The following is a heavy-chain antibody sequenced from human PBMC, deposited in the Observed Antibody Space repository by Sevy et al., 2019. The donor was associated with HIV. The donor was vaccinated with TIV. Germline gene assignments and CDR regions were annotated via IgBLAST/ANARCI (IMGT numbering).Heavy chain of an antibody. CDR1: GFIFNTYA. CDR2: IKQDGSEK. CDR3: ARDHSYGYGGGY. D-gene: IGHD5-18*01. J-gene: IGHJ4*02. V-gene: IGHV3-7*01. Sequence: GGSLRLSCSASGFIFNTYAMTWVRQAPGKGLDWVANIKQDGSEKYYVDSVKGRFTISRDNAKNSLYLQMNSLRAEDTAVYYCARDHSYGYGGGYWGQGTLVTVSS.